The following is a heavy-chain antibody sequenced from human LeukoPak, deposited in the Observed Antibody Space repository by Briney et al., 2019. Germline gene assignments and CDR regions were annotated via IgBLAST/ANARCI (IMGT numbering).Heavy chain of an antibody. CDR2: IIPIFGTA. J-gene: IGHJ5*02. V-gene: IGHV1-69*05. D-gene: IGHD3-3*01. CDR1: GGTFSSYA. CDR3: AESGQYNWFDP. Sequence: SVKVSCKASGGTFSSYAISWVRQAPGQGLEWMGRIIPIFGTANYAQKFQGRVTITTDESTSTAYMELSSLGSEDTAVYYCAESGQYNWFDPWGQGTLVTVSS.